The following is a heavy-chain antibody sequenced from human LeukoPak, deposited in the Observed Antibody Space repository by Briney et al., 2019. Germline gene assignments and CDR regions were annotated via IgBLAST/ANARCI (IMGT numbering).Heavy chain of an antibody. CDR2: ISSSSRTI. J-gene: IGHJ4*02. CDR3: AGYYDYVWGSYGLDY. D-gene: IGHD3-16*01. Sequence: GGSLRLSCAASGFSFSTYSMNWVRQAPGKGLEWVSYISSSSRTIYYADSVKGRFTISRDNAKNSLYLQMNSLRAEDTAVYYCAGYYDYVWGSYGLDYWGQGTLVTVSS. V-gene: IGHV3-48*04. CDR1: GFSFSTYS.